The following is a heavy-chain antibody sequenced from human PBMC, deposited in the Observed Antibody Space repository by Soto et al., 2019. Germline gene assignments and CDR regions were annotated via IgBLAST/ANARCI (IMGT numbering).Heavy chain of an antibody. CDR3: ARDATGTRGWFDP. CDR1: GGSISSYY. CDR2: IYYSGST. D-gene: IGHD1-7*01. V-gene: IGHV4-59*01. J-gene: IGHJ5*02. Sequence: QVQLQESGPGLVKPSETLSLTCTVSGGSISSYYWSWIRQPPGKGLEWIGYIYYSGSTNYNPSLKSRVTLSVDTSKNQSSLKLSSVTAADTAVYYCARDATGTRGWFDPWGQGTLVTVSS.